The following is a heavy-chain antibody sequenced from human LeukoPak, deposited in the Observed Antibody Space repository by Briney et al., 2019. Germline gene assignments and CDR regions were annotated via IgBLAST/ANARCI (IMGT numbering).Heavy chain of an antibody. V-gene: IGHV3-20*04. CDR1: GFTFDDYG. J-gene: IGHJ4*02. Sequence: GGSLSLSCAGSGFTFDDYGMNWVRQAPGKGLEWVSGMSWNGGTTGYADSVKGRFTISRDNAKNSLYLHMNSLRAEDAALYSCARDRSYGAFDYWGQGTLVTVSS. D-gene: IGHD3-10*01. CDR3: ARDRSYGAFDY. CDR2: MSWNGGTT.